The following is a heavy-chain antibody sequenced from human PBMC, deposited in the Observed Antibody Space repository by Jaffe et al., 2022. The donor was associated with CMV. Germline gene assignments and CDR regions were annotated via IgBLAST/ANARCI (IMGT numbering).Heavy chain of an antibody. CDR1: GYTFTGYY. D-gene: IGHD2-2*01. J-gene: IGHJ6*02. CDR3: AREEGDIVVVPAAIGRLGRFLEWAPLGYYYGMDV. CDR2: INPNSGGT. Sequence: QVQLVQSGAEVKKPGASVKVSCKASGYTFTGYYMHWVRQAPGQGLEWMGWINPNSGGTNYAQKFQGRVTMTRDTSISTAYMELSRLRSDDTAVYYCAREEGDIVVVPAAIGRLGRFLEWAPLGYYYGMDVWGQGTTVTVSS. V-gene: IGHV1-2*02.